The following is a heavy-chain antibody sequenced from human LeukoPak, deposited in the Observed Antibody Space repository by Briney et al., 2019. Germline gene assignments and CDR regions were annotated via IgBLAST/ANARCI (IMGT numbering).Heavy chain of an antibody. J-gene: IGHJ3*02. CDR1: GDSISSDDYY. Sequence: KASETLSLTCTVSGDSISSDDYYWSWIRQPAGKGLEWFGRFSASGNSNYNPSLKSRVSISVDTSKNQFSLKLTSVTAADTAVYYCASDSGGRRDAFNIWGQGTMVTVSS. V-gene: IGHV4-61*02. D-gene: IGHD2-8*02. CDR3: ASDSGGRRDAFNI. CDR2: FSASGNS.